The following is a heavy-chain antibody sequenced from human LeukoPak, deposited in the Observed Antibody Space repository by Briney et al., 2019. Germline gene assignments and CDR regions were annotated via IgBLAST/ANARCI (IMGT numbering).Heavy chain of an antibody. CDR3: ARDHIVVVPAAIYNWFDP. CDR2: IYTSGST. Sequence: PSETLSLTCTVSGGSISSGSYYWSWIRQPAGKGLEWIGRIYTSGSTNYNPSLKSRVTISVDTSKNQFSLKLSSVTAADTAVYYCARDHIVVVPAAIYNWFDPWGQGTLVTVSS. CDR1: GGSISSGSYY. J-gene: IGHJ5*02. D-gene: IGHD2-2*01. V-gene: IGHV4-61*02.